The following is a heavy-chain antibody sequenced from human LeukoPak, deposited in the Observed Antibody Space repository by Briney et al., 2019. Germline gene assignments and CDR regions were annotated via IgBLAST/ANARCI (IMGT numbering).Heavy chain of an antibody. Sequence: TGGSLRLSCAASGFTFSSYSMNWVRQAPGKGLEWVSSISSSSSYIYYADSVKGRFTISRDNAKNSLYLQMNSLRAEDTAVHYCARGYDIAAADDAFDIWGQGTMVTVSS. V-gene: IGHV3-21*01. CDR1: GFTFSSYS. CDR3: ARGYDIAAADDAFDI. CDR2: ISSSSSYI. D-gene: IGHD6-13*01. J-gene: IGHJ3*02.